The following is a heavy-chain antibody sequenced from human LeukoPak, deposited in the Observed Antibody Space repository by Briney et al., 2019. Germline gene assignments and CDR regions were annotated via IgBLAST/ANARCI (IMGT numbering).Heavy chain of an antibody. CDR1: GYTLTDHY. CDR2: INPNNGGT. Sequence: ASVKVSCKASGYTLTDHYIHWVRQAPGQGLEWMGWINPNNGGTYYALKFQGRVTMTRDTSIGTAYMELSRLRSDDTAVYYCAGGIASYSSSYFDYWGQGALVTVSS. CDR3: AGGIASYSSSYFDY. D-gene: IGHD3-16*01. V-gene: IGHV1-2*02. J-gene: IGHJ4*02.